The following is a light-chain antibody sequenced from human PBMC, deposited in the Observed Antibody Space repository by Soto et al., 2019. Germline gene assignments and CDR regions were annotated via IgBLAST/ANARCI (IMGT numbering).Light chain of an antibody. CDR3: QQYTAWPLT. Sequence: EIVLTQSPGTLSLSPGERATLSCRASQSVTTNYLAWYQQRPGQAPRLLIYGASSRATGIPDRFRGSGSGTDFTLTISRLEPEDFAVYYCQQYTAWPLTFGQGTKVEVK. CDR1: QSVTTNY. J-gene: IGKJ1*01. V-gene: IGKV3-20*01. CDR2: GAS.